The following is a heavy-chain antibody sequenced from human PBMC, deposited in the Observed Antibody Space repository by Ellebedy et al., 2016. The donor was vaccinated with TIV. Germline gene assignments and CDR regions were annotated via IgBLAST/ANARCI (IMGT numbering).Heavy chain of an antibody. D-gene: IGHD1-26*01. CDR1: GGSISSYY. V-gene: IGHV4-59*06. J-gene: IGHJ4*01. CDR3: ARLRVGASMPTDY. CDR2: IYYSGET. Sequence: MPSETLSLTCTVSGGSISSYYWGWIRQHPGKGLEWIGSIYYSGETFYNPSLKSRATVSSEKSMNRFSLRLTSVTAADTAVYYCARLRVGASMPTDYWGPGTLVTVSS.